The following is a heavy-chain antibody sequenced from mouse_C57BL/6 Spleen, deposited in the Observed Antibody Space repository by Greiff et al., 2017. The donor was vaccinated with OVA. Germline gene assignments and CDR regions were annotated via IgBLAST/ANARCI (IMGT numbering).Heavy chain of an antibody. D-gene: IGHD3-3*01. CDR3: ARWGDGYFDV. Sequence: VQLQQSGPELVKPGASVKIPCKASGYTFTDYNMDWVKQSHGKSLEWIGDINPNNGGTIYAQKFQGKATLTVDKSSSTAYMELRRLTSEDTAVYYCARWGDGYFDVWGTGTTVTVSS. V-gene: IGHV1-18*01. CDR1: GYTFTDYN. J-gene: IGHJ1*03. CDR2: INPNNGGT.